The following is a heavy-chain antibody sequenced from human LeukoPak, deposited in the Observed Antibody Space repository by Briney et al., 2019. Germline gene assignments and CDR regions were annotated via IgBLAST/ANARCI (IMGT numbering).Heavy chain of an antibody. V-gene: IGHV1-18*01. Sequence: ASVKVSCKASGYTFTSYGISWVRQAPGQGLEWMGWISAYNGNTNYAQKLQGRVTMTTDTSTSTAYMELRSLRAEDTAVYYCARGCGSASCPYFFDNWGQGTLVTVSS. CDR1: GYTFTSYG. CDR2: ISAYNGNT. J-gene: IGHJ4*02. CDR3: ARGCGSASCPYFFDN. D-gene: IGHD2-2*01.